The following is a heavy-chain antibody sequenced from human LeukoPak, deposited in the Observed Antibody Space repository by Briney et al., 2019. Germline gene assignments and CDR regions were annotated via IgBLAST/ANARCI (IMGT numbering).Heavy chain of an antibody. J-gene: IGHJ4*02. Sequence: GGSLRLSCAASGFTFTMSHMHWVRQAPGKGLEWVSFIRNDKSDKYYADSVKGRFTISRDNSKNTLYLQMNSLRVEDTAVHYCAKDYYWGLDYWGQGALVTVSS. CDR1: GFTFTMSH. CDR3: AKDYYWGLDY. D-gene: IGHD3-22*01. CDR2: IRNDKSDK. V-gene: IGHV3-30*02.